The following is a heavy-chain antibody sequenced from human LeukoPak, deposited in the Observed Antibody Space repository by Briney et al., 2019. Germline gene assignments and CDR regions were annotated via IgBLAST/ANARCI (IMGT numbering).Heavy chain of an antibody. CDR1: GFTFSGST. J-gene: IGHJ6*02. V-gene: IGHV3-73*01. CDR3: TRGGHNNYYDGMDV. Sequence: AGGSLRLSCAASGFTFSGSTMHWVRQASGKGLEWVGRIRSKANSYATAYAASVKGRFTISRDDSKNTAFLQMSSLKAEDTAVYYCTRGGHNNYYDGMDVWGQGTTVIVSS. D-gene: IGHD5-24*01. CDR2: IRSKANSYAT.